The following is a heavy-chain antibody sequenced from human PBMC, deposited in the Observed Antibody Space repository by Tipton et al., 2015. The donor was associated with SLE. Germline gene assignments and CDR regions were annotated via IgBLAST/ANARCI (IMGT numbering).Heavy chain of an antibody. CDR2: INPNSGGT. CDR3: ARARGGSYFSYYYGMDV. J-gene: IGHJ6*02. Sequence: SGAEVKKPGASVKVSCKASGYTFTGYYMHWVRQAPGQGLEWMGWINPNSGGTNYAQKFQGRVTMTRDTSISTAYMELSRLRSDDTAVYYCARARGGSYFSYYYGMDVWGQGTTVTVSS. D-gene: IGHD1-26*01. V-gene: IGHV1-2*02. CDR1: GYTFTGYY.